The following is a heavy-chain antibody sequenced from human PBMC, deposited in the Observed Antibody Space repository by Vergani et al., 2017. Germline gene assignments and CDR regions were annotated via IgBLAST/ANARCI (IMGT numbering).Heavy chain of an antibody. CDR1: GFTFSSYA. Sequence: EVQLLESGGGLVQPGGSLRLSCAASGFTFSSYAMSWVRQAPGKGLEWVSAISGSGGSTYYADSVKGRFTITRDNSKNTLYLQMNSRRAEDTAVYYCAKDSSIGSVVVAAAMGFDYWGQGTLVTVSS. V-gene: IGHV3-23*01. J-gene: IGHJ4*02. CDR3: AKDSSIGSVVVAAAMGFDY. CDR2: ISGSGGST. D-gene: IGHD2-2*01.